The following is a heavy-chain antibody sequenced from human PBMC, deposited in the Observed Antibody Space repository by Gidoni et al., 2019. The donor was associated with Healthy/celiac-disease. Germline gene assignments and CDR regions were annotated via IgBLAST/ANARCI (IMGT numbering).Heavy chain of an antibody. J-gene: IGHJ6*03. D-gene: IGHD2-2*01. CDR2: INYSGST. Sequence: HVQLQESGPGLVQPSQTLSLTCTFSGVSISSCCYYLSWIRQHPGKGLEWIGYINYSGSTYYNPSLKSRVTIAVDTSKNQFSLKLSSVTAADTAVYYCARDAPAAIVVPASPTYYYYYMDVWGKGTTVTVSS. CDR3: ARDAPAAIVVPASPTYYYYYMDV. CDR1: GVSISSCCYY. V-gene: IGHV4-31*03.